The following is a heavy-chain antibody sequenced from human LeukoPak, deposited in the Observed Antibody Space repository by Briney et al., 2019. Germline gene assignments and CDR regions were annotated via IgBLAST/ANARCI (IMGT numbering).Heavy chain of an antibody. CDR2: ISYDGSNK. Sequence: PGRSLRLSCAASGFTFSNYGMHWVRQAPGKGLEWVAVISYDGSNKYYADSVKGRFTISRDNAKNSLYLQMNSLRAEDTAVYYCAREDWGGYFDYWGQGTLVTVSS. CDR1: GFTFSNYG. V-gene: IGHV3-30*03. J-gene: IGHJ4*02. D-gene: IGHD7-27*01. CDR3: AREDWGGYFDY.